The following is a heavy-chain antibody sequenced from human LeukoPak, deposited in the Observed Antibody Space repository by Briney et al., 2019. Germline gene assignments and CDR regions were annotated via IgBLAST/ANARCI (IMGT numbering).Heavy chain of an antibody. J-gene: IGHJ4*02. CDR1: GFTFSSYA. CDR2: ISYDGSNK. Sequence: GGSLRLSCAASGFTFSSYATHWVRQAPGKGLEWVAVISYDGSNKYYADSVKVRFTISRDNAKNTLYLQMNSLRAEDTAVYYCARSWYFDYWGQGTLVTVSS. V-gene: IGHV3-30-3*01. CDR3: ARSWYFDY.